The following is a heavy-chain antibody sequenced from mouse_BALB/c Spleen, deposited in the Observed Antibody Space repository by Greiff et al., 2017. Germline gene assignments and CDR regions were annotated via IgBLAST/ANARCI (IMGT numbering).Heavy chain of an antibody. J-gene: IGHJ4*01. CDR3: NGPLDSSGYGYYAMDY. CDR1: GFNIKDYY. Sequence: VQLQQSGAELVRSGASVKLSCTASGFNIKDYYMHWVKQRPEQGLEWIGWIDPENGDTEYAPKFQGKATMTADTSSNTAYLQLSSLTSEDTAVYYGNGPLDSSGYGYYAMDYWGQGTSVTVSS. V-gene: IGHV14-4*02. CDR2: IDPENGDT. D-gene: IGHD3-2*01.